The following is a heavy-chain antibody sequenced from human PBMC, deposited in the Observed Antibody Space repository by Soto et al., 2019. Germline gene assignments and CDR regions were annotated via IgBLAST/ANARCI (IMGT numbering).Heavy chain of an antibody. D-gene: IGHD2-21*02. CDR2: IYYSGST. CDR1: GGSVSSGTYY. J-gene: IGHJ5*02. V-gene: IGHV4-61*01. Sequence: SETLSLTCAVSGGSVSSGTYYWSWIRQPPGKGLEWIGYIYYSGSTNYNPALKSRVTISVDTSKNQFSLKLNSVTAADTAVYYCARDVGSDHVGRWFDPWGQGTLVTVSS. CDR3: ARDVGSDHVGRWFDP.